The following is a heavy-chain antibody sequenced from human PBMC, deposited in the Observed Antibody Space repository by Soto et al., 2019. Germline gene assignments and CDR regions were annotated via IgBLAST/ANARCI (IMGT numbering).Heavy chain of an antibody. J-gene: IGHJ4*02. CDR3: ARGRRYVVAATFDY. D-gene: IGHD2-15*01. Sequence: QVQLQQWGAGLLKPSETLSLTCAVYGGSFSGYYWSWIRQPPGKGLEWIGEINHSGSTNYNPSLKSRVTISVDTSKNQLSLKLSSVTAADTAVYYCARGRRYVVAATFDYWGQGTLVTVSS. V-gene: IGHV4-34*01. CDR1: GGSFSGYY. CDR2: INHSGST.